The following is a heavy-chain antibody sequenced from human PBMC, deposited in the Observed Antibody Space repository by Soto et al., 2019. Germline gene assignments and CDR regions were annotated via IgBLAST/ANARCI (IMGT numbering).Heavy chain of an antibody. J-gene: IGHJ4*02. D-gene: IGHD4-4*01. Sequence: GGSLRLSCAASGFTFSSYAMSWVRQAPGKGLEWVSAISGSGGSTYYADSVKGRFTISRDNSKNTLYLQMNSLRAEDTAVYYCAKDPVVTPPLPMTTPSPGDYWGQGTLVTVSS. CDR1: GFTFSSYA. CDR3: AKDPVVTPPLPMTTPSPGDY. CDR2: ISGSGGST. V-gene: IGHV3-23*01.